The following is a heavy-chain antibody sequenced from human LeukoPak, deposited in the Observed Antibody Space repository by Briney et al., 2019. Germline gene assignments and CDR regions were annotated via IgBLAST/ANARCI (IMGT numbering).Heavy chain of an antibody. CDR1: GYTFSMYY. Sequence: ASVKVSCKASGYTFSMYYMHWVRQAPGQGLEWMGIINPSGETTAYAQRFQGRVTMTSDTSTNTLYMELSSLRSEDTAVYYCARGGDYGDYFEYWSQGTLVTVSS. D-gene: IGHD4-17*01. V-gene: IGHV1-46*01. J-gene: IGHJ4*01. CDR2: INPSGETT. CDR3: ARGGDYGDYFEY.